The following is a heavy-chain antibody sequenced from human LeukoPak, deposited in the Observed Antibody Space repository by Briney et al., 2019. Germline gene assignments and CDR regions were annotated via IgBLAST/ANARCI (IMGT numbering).Heavy chain of an antibody. CDR2: IYYSGTT. J-gene: IGHJ4*02. V-gene: IGHV4-59*01. D-gene: IGHD6-13*01. CDR1: GGSISSYY. Sequence: PSETLSLTCTVSGGSISSYYWSWIRQPPGKGLEWIGCIYYSGTTNYNPSLKSRVTISVDTSKNQFSLKLSSVTAADTAVYYCARGVYIAAAQYAYWGQGTLVTVSS. CDR3: ARGVYIAAAQYAY.